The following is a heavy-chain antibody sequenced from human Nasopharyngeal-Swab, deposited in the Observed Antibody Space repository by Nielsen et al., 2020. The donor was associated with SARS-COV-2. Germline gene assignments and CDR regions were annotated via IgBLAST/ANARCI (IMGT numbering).Heavy chain of an antibody. V-gene: IGHV1-69*13. CDR1: GGTFSSYA. J-gene: IGHJ3*02. D-gene: IGHD5-18*01. CDR2: IIPIFGTA. CDR3: ARDMDSYGYRAFDI. Sequence: SVKVSCKASGGTFSSYAISWVRQAPGQGLEWMGGIIPIFGTANYAQKFQGRVTITADESTSTAYMELSSLRSEDTAVYYCARDMDSYGYRAFDIWGQGTMVTVSS.